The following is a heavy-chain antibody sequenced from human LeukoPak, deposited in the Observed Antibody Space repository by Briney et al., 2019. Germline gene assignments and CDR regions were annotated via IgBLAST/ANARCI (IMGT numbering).Heavy chain of an antibody. D-gene: IGHD3-22*01. CDR1: GGSISSGGYY. CDR3: ARAGVVTSSGHWFDP. Sequence: PSETLSLTCTVSGGSISSGGYYWSWIRQPPGKGLEWIGYIYHSGSTYYNPSLKSRVTISVDRSKNQFSLKLSSVTAADTAVYYCARAGVVTSSGHWFDPWGQGTLVTVSS. V-gene: IGHV4-30-2*01. J-gene: IGHJ5*02. CDR2: IYHSGST.